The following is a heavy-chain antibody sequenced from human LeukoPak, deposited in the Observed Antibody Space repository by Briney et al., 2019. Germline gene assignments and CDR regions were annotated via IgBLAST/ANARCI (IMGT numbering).Heavy chain of an antibody. D-gene: IGHD4-11*01. J-gene: IGHJ5*02. CDR1: GFTFSRYG. CDR3: ARDSTVYTVTTYWFDP. Sequence: GGSLRLSCAASGFTFSRYGMHWVRQAPGKGLEWVAVIWYDGSNKYYADSVKGRFTISRDNSKNTLYLQMNTLRAEDTAVYYCARDSTVYTVTTYWFDPWGQGTLVTVSS. V-gene: IGHV3-33*01. CDR2: IWYDGSNK.